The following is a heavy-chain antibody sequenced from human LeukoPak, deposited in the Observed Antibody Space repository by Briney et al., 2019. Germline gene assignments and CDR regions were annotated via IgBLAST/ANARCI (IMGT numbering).Heavy chain of an antibody. V-gene: IGHV4-39*01. D-gene: IGHD5-12*01. J-gene: IGHJ4*02. CDR2: INYSGGT. CDR3: ARINSGYDSAFH. Sequence: SETLSLTCTVSGASISNNAYHWGWIRQPPGKGLEWLGSINYSGGTHYNPSLESRVTISADKSKNQFSLKLSSVTAADTAVYYCARINSGYDSAFHWGQGTLVTVSS. CDR1: GASISNNAYH.